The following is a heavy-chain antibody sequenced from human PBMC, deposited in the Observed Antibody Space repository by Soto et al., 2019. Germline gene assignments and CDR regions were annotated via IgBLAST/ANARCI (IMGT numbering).Heavy chain of an antibody. J-gene: IGHJ3*02. CDR2: ISNGGATV. Sequence: QVQLVESGGGLVKPGGSLRLSCAASGFTFSDYYMVWVRQAPGKGLEWISYISNGGATVYYADSVKGRFTISRDNGKNSMFLQMNSLTADDTAVYYCARGFLGVGDAFDIWGRGTTVTVSS. V-gene: IGHV3-11*01. CDR1: GFTFSDYY. CDR3: ARGFLGVGDAFDI. D-gene: IGHD2-8*01.